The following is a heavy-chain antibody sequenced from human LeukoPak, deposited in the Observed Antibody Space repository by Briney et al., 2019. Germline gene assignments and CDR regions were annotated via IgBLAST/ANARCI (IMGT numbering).Heavy chain of an antibody. CDR3: ARDIWRFAKADY. Sequence: ASVKVSCKASGHTFTSSGISWVRQAPGHGLEWMGWISAYNGNTNYAQKLQGRVTMTTDTSTSTAYMELRSLRSDDTAVYYCARDIWRFAKADYWGQGTLVTVSS. D-gene: IGHD1-1*01. V-gene: IGHV1-18*01. CDR1: GHTFTSSG. CDR2: ISAYNGNT. J-gene: IGHJ4*02.